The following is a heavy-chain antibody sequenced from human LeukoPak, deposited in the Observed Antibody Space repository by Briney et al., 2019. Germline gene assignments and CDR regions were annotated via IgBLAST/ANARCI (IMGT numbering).Heavy chain of an antibody. CDR1: GFTFSGYY. CDR3: ASRSVVVAARADY. Sequence: GGSLRLSCAASGFTFSGYYMNWIRQAPGKGLEWVSYISPRGNLIYYADSVKGRFTISRDNAKNSLFLQMNSLRAEDTAVYYCASRSVVVAARADYWGQGTLVTVSS. CDR2: ISPRGNLI. J-gene: IGHJ4*02. D-gene: IGHD2-15*01. V-gene: IGHV3-11*01.